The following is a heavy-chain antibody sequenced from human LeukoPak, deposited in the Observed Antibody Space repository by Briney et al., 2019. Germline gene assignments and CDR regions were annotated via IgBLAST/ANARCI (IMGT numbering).Heavy chain of an antibody. CDR3: ARDPETWQAA. D-gene: IGHD6-25*01. CDR2: ISSSTHYT. CDR1: GFAFSKLA. Sequence: GGSLRLSCAASGFAFSKLAMGWVRQAPGKGLEWVSYISSSTHYTNYADSVKGRFTISRDNAKNSLYLQMNSLRAEDTAVYYCARDPETWQAAWGQGTLVTVSS. J-gene: IGHJ4*02. V-gene: IGHV3-11*05.